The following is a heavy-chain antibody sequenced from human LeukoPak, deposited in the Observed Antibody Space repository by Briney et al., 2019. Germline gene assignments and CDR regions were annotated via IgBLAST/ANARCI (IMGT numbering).Heavy chain of an antibody. V-gene: IGHV3-15*01. CDR3: ARGGSAWEYYYMDV. CDR1: GFTFNDAW. CDR2: IKTNAHGGTT. D-gene: IGHD1-26*01. J-gene: IGHJ6*03. Sequence: GGSLRLSCAASGFTFNDAWMNWVRQAPGKGLEWVGRIKTNAHGGTTDYAAPVKGRFTISRDNAESSLYLQMDSLRAEDTAIYYCARGGSAWEYYYMDVWGKGTTVTVSS.